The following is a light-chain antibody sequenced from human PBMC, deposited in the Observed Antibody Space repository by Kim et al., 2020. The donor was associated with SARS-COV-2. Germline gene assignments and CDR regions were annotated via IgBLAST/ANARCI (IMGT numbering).Light chain of an antibody. J-gene: IGLJ3*02. Sequence: SVSPVQTARITCSGDVLAKTYVRWFQQKPGQAPILVIYKDTKRPSVIPERFSGSSSGTTVTLTISGALVEDEADYYCYSAADNNRVFGGGTQLTVL. CDR2: KDT. CDR1: VLAKTY. CDR3: YSAADNNRV. V-gene: IGLV3-27*01.